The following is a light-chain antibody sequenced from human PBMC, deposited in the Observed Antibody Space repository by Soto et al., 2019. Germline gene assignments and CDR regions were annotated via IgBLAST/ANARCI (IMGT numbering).Light chain of an antibody. V-gene: IGKV3-15*01. CDR2: GAS. Sequence: EIVMTQSPATLSVSPGERATLPCRASQSVNRNLAWYQQKPGQAPRLLIYGASTRATGLPARFSGSGSETEFTLTISSLQSEDFAVYYCQKYNTWPLTFGGGTKVDIK. J-gene: IGKJ4*01. CDR1: QSVNRN. CDR3: QKYNTWPLT.